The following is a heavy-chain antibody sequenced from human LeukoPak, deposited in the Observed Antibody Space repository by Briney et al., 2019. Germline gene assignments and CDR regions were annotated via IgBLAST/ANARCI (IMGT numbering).Heavy chain of an antibody. Sequence: GASVKVSCKASGYTFTSYYMHWVRQAPGQGLEWMGIINPSGGSTSYAQKFQGRVTMTRDMSTSTVYMELRSLRSDDTAAYYCARGGDYYDSSGYYSWFDPWGQGTLVTVSS. V-gene: IGHV1-46*01. CDR3: ARGGDYYDSSGYYSWFDP. J-gene: IGHJ5*02. D-gene: IGHD3-22*01. CDR1: GYTFTSYY. CDR2: INPSGGST.